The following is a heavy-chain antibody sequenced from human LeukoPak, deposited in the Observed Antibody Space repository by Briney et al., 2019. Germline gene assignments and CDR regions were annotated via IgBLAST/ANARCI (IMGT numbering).Heavy chain of an antibody. CDR1: GGSFSGYY. Sequence: PSETLSLTXAVYGGSFSGYYWSWIRQPPGKGLEWIGEINHSGSTNYNPSLKSRVTISVDTSKNQFSLKLSSVTAADTAVYYCARGKQLVHRTPFGYWGQGTLVTVSS. CDR3: ARGKQLVHRTPFGY. D-gene: IGHD6-6*01. CDR2: INHSGST. V-gene: IGHV4-34*01. J-gene: IGHJ4*02.